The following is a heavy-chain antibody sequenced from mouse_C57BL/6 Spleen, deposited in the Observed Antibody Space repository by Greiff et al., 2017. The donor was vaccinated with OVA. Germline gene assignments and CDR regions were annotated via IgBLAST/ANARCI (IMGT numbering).Heavy chain of an antibody. Sequence: EVQLQESGPGLVKPSQSLSLTCSVTGYSITSGYYWNWIRQFPGNKLEWMGYISYDGSNNYNPSLKNRISITRDTSKNQFFLKLNSVTTEDTATYYCARDSYYGNYVWYFDVWGTGTTVTVSS. CDR3: ARDSYYGNYVWYFDV. D-gene: IGHD2-1*01. CDR2: ISYDGSN. J-gene: IGHJ1*03. V-gene: IGHV3-6*01. CDR1: GYSITSGYY.